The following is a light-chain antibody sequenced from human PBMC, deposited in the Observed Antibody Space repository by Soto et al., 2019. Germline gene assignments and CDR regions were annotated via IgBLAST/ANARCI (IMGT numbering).Light chain of an antibody. V-gene: IGLV1-40*01. CDR3: QCYDSSLSGSV. CDR1: SSNIGAIYD. CDR2: GNT. J-gene: IGLJ3*02. Sequence: QSVLTQPPSVSGARGQRVTISCTGSSSNIGAIYDVQWYQQLPGAAPKLLIYGNTNRPSGVPDRFSGSKSGTSASLAITGLQAEDEADYYCQCYDSSLSGSVFGGGTKLTVL.